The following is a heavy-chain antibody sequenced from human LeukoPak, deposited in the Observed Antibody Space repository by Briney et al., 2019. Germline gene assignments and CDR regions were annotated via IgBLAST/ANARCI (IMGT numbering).Heavy chain of an antibody. Sequence: PGGSLRLSCAASGFTFSSYWMSWVRQAPGKRLEWVANIKQDGSEKYYVDSVKGRFTISRDNAKNSLYLQMNSLRAEDTAVYYCAREYFDCSSTSCYTSYYYMDVWGKGTTVTVSS. CDR3: AREYFDCSSTSCYTSYYYMDV. V-gene: IGHV3-7*01. J-gene: IGHJ6*03. D-gene: IGHD2-2*02. CDR1: GFTFSSYW. CDR2: IKQDGSEK.